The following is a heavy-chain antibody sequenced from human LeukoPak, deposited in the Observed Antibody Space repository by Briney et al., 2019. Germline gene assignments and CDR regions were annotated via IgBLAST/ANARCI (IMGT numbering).Heavy chain of an antibody. CDR2: ISSSSSYI. J-gene: IGHJ6*03. V-gene: IGHV3-21*01. D-gene: IGHD6-13*01. CDR1: GFTFSSYS. Sequence: GGSLRLSCAASGFTFSSYSMNWVRQAPGKGLEWVSSISSSSSYIYYADSVKGRFTISRDNAKNSLYLQMNSLRAEDTAVYYCARGAYSSSLVYYYYYMDVWGKGTTVTVSS. CDR3: ARGAYSSSLVYYYYYMDV.